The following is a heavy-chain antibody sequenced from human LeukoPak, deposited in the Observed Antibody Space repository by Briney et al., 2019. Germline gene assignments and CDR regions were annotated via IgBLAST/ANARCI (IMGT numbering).Heavy chain of an antibody. CDR2: IIPIFGTA. CDR1: GGTFSSYT. J-gene: IGHJ5*02. CDR3: ARLCYDSSEFDT. V-gene: IGHV1-69*05. Sequence: SVTVSCKASGGTFSSYTISWVRQAPGQGLEWMGGIIPIFGTANYAQKFQGRVTITTDESTSTAYMELSSLRSEDTAVYYCARLCYDSSEFDTWGQGTLVTVSS. D-gene: IGHD3-22*01.